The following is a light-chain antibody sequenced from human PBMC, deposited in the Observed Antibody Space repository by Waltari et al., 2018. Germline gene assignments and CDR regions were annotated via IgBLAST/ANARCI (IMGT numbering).Light chain of an antibody. CDR2: DAS. J-gene: IGKJ5*01. CDR1: QSVSRF. Sequence: EIVLTQSPATLSLSPGERATLSCRASQSVSRFLGWYQQKPGQAPRLLIFDASNRATGIPARFSGSGSGTDFTLTISSLEPEDFAIYYCQQRSSWPRITFGQGTRLEIK. V-gene: IGKV3-11*01. CDR3: QQRSSWPRIT.